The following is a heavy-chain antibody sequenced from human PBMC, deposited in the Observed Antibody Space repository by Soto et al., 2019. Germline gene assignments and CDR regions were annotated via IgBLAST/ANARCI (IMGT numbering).Heavy chain of an antibody. J-gene: IGHJ4*02. CDR3: ARGGEYSGYASWAPFDY. V-gene: IGHV4-59*01. D-gene: IGHD5-12*01. CDR2: IYYSGST. CDR1: GGSISSYY. Sequence: SETLSLTCTVSGGSISSYYWSWIRQPPGKGLECIGYIYYSGSTNYNPSLKSRVTISVDTYKNQFSLKLSSVTAADTAVYYCARGGEYSGYASWAPFDYWGQGTLVTVSS.